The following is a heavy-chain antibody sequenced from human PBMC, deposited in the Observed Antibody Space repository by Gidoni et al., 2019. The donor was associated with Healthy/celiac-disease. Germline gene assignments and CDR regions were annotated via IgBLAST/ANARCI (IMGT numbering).Heavy chain of an antibody. D-gene: IGHD4-17*01. CDR3: ARGVRTPYGDYYFDY. CDR1: GSTFSSYW. CDR2: IKEDGSEK. J-gene: IGHJ4*02. Sequence: EVQLVESGGGLVQPGGSLSPSCAASGSTFSSYWMSWVRQAPGKGLEWVANIKEDGSEKYYGDSVKGRFTISRDNAKNSLYLQMNSRRAEDTAVYYCARGVRTPYGDYYFDYWGQGTLVTVSS. V-gene: IGHV3-7*01.